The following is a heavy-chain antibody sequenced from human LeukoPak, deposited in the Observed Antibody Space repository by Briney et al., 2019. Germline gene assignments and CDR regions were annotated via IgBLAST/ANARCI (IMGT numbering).Heavy chain of an antibody. D-gene: IGHD3-10*01. CDR1: GDSISNASS. CDR2: INHSGST. Sequence: SETLSLTCAVSGDSISNASSWSWIRQPPGKGLEWIGEINHSGSTNYNPSLKSRVTISVDTSKNQFSLKLSSVTAADTAVYYCARGRRVGYGSGSYSPYWGQGTLVTVSS. V-gene: IGHV4-34*01. CDR3: ARGRRVGYGSGSYSPY. J-gene: IGHJ4*02.